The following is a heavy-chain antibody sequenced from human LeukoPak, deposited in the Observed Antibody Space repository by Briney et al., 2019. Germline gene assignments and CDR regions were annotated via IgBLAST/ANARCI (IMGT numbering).Heavy chain of an antibody. Sequence: SETLSLTCTVSGYSISSGYYWGWIRQPPGKGLEWIGSIYHSGSTYYNPSLKSRVTISVDTSKNQFSLKLTSVTAADTAVYYCARLLGSSGYAGDWYFDLWGPGALVTVSS. D-gene: IGHD3-22*01. V-gene: IGHV4-38-2*02. CDR2: IYHSGST. CDR3: ARLLGSSGYAGDWYFDL. J-gene: IGHJ2*01. CDR1: GYSISSGYY.